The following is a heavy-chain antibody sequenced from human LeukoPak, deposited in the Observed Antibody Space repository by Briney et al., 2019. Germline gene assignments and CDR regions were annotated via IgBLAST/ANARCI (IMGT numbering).Heavy chain of an antibody. CDR2: INHSGST. D-gene: IGHD3-22*01. CDR3: AGSSYIGLDY. V-gene: IGHV4-34*01. J-gene: IGHJ4*02. Sequence: SETLSLTCAVYGGSFSDYYWSWIRQPPGKGLEWIGEINHSGSTNYNPSLKSRVTISVDTSKNQLSLRLSSVTAADTAVYYCAGSSYIGLDYWGQGTLVTVSS. CDR1: GGSFSDYY.